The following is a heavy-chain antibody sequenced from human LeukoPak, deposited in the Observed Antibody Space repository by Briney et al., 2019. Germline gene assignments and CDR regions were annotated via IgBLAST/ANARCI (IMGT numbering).Heavy chain of an antibody. J-gene: IGHJ4*02. CDR2: IKNDGSST. D-gene: IGHD1-26*01. CDR1: GFTFSRYW. CDR3: ASALGGQGGH. Sequence: GGSLRLSCAASGFTFSRYWMHWVRQAPGKGLVWVSLIKNDGSSTTYADSVKGRFTISSDNAKNTLFLQMNSLRADDTAIYYCASALGGQGGHWGQGTLVTVSS. V-gene: IGHV3-74*03.